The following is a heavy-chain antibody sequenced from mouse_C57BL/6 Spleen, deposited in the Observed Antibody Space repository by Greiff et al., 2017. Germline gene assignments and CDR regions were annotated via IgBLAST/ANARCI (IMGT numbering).Heavy chain of an antibody. J-gene: IGHJ1*03. CDR2: IYPGDGDT. D-gene: IGHD1-1*01. CDR1: GYAFSSSW. CDR3: ARSSSPWYFDV. V-gene: IGHV1-82*01. Sequence: VQLQQSGPELVKPGASVKISCKASGYAFSSSWMNWVKQRPGKGLEWIGRIYPGDGDTNYNGKFKGKATLTADKSSSTAYMQLSSLTSEDSAVYFRARSSSPWYFDVWGTGTTVTVSS.